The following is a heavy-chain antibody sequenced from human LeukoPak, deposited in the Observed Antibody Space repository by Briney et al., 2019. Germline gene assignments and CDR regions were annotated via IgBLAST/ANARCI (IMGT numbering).Heavy chain of an antibody. CDR2: IYYSGST. CDR3: ARLRYGSGWYKRFWFDP. D-gene: IGHD6-19*01. CDR1: GGSISSGGYY. J-gene: IGHJ5*02. Sequence: SETLSLTCTVSGGSISSGGYYWSWIRQHPGKGLEWIGYIYYSGSTYYNPSLKSRVTISVDTSKNQFSLKLSSVTAADTAVYYCARLRYGSGWYKRFWFDPWGQGTLVTVSS. V-gene: IGHV4-31*03.